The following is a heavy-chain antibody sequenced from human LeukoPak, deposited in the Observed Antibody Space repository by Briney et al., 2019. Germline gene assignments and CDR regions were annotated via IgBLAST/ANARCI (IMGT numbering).Heavy chain of an antibody. D-gene: IGHD6-13*01. CDR3: ARWDGYSSSPDY. CDR1: GYSFTGYC. Sequence: ASVKVSCKASGYSFTGYCMHWVRQAPGQGLEWMGWINPNSGDTGYAQQFQGRVTMTRDMSITTIYMELTRLRSDDTAFYYCARWDGYSSSPDYWGQGSLVTVSS. CDR2: INPNSGDT. J-gene: IGHJ4*02. V-gene: IGHV1-2*02.